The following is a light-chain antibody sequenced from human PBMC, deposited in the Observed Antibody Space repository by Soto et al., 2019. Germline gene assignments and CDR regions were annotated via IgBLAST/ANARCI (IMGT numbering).Light chain of an antibody. V-gene: IGKV1-5*03. CDR2: KAS. CDR1: QSISSW. J-gene: IGKJ1*01. CDR3: QQYNDNWT. Sequence: DIQMTQSPSTLSASVGDRVTITCRASQSISSWLAWYQQKPGKAPKLLIYKASTLQSGVPSRFSRSGSGTEFTLAISRLQPDDSATYYCQQYNDNWTFGQGTKVDIK.